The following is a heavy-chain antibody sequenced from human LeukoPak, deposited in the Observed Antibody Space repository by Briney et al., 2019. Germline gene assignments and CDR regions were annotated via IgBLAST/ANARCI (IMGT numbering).Heavy chain of an antibody. V-gene: IGHV1-2*02. CDR2: INPNSGGT. CDR1: GYTFTGYY. D-gene: IGHD6-13*01. CDR3: ARSSSWSLYYYYYYGMDV. J-gene: IGHJ6*02. Sequence: ASVKVSCKASGYTFTGYYMHWVRQAPGQGLEWMGWINPNSGGTNYAQKFQGRVTMTRDTSISTAYMELSSLRSEDTAVYYCARSSSWSLYYYYYYGMDVWGQGTTVTVSS.